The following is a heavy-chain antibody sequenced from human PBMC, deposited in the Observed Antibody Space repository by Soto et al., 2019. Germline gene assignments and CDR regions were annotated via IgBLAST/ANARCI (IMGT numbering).Heavy chain of an antibody. D-gene: IGHD3-22*01. Sequence: GASVKVSCKASGGTFSSYAISWVRQAPGQGLEWMGGIIPIFGTANYAQKFQGRVTITADESTSTAYMELRSLRSEDTAVYYCARVGSYYDSSGYYYFDYWRPGTLLTVSS. J-gene: IGHJ4*02. CDR2: IIPIFGTA. CDR1: GGTFSSYA. V-gene: IGHV1-69*13. CDR3: ARVGSYYDSSGYYYFDY.